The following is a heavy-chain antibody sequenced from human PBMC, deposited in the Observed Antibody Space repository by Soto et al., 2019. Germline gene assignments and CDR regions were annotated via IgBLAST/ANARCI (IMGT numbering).Heavy chain of an antibody. Sequence: GGSLRLCCSSSVFPFIGYEMNGVRPAPGKGLDWVSYISGSGSTIYYADSVKGRFTISRDNAKDSLYLQMNSLRAEDTAVYYCAREVVVFGVIIPTPMDVWGQGTTVTVSS. J-gene: IGHJ6*02. D-gene: IGHD3-22*01. CDR1: VFPFIGYE. V-gene: IGHV3-48*03. CDR3: AREVVVFGVIIPTPMDV. CDR2: ISGSGSTI.